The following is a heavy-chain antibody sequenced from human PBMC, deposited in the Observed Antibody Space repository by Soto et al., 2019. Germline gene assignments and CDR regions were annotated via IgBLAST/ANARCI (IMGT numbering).Heavy chain of an antibody. CDR2: ISVTGDT. D-gene: IGHD3-22*01. CDR3: ARARGGYYYDSSGYSEFWFDP. J-gene: IGHJ5*02. Sequence: GGSLRLSCAASGFTFSSYAMNWVRQAPGKGPEWVSHISVTGDTYYADSVKGRFTISRDNAKNSLYLQMNSLRDEDTAVYYCARARGGYYYDSSGYSEFWFDPWGQGTLVTVSS. V-gene: IGHV3-23*01. CDR1: GFTFSSYA.